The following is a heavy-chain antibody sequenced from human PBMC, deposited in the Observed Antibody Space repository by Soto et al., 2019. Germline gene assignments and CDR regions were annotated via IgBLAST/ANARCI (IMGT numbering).Heavy chain of an antibody. J-gene: IGHJ4*02. Sequence: QLQLQESGPGLVKPSETLSLTCTVSGASISSSTFYWGWIRQPPGKGLEWIGTVYYSGSAYYNPSLKSRLTISVDTSKNQFSLKLSSVTAADTALYYCVRHAPYRSGWANRNDYRGQGTLVTVSS. CDR1: GASISSSTFY. CDR2: VYYSGSA. V-gene: IGHV4-39*01. CDR3: VRHAPYRSGWANRNDY. D-gene: IGHD6-19*01.